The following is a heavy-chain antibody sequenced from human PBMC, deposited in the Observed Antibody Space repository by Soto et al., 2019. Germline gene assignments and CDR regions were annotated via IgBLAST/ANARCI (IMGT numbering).Heavy chain of an antibody. J-gene: IGHJ6*02. V-gene: IGHV1-58*01. CDR1: GFTFTSSA. Sequence: QMQLVQSGPEVKKPGTSVKVSCKASGFTFTSSAVQWVRQARGQRLEWIGWIVVGSGNTNYAQKFQERVTITRDMSTSTAYMELSSLRSEDTAVYYCAADSLELIYYYYGMDVWGQGTTVTVSS. CDR2: IVVGSGNT. D-gene: IGHD1-1*01. CDR3: AADSLELIYYYYGMDV.